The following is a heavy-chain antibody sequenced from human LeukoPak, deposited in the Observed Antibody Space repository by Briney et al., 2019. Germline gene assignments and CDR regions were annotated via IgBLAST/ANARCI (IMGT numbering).Heavy chain of an antibody. CDR1: GGSISSSNW. CDR2: IFHSGST. V-gene: IGHV4-4*02. D-gene: IGHD6-13*01. J-gene: IGHJ4*02. CDR3: ARSSSSWIFDY. Sequence: PSETLSLTCAVSGGSISSSNWWSWGRQPPGKGLEWIGEIFHSGSTNYNPSLRSRVTISVDKSKNQFSLKLTSVTAADTAVYYCARSSSSWIFDYWGQGTLVTVSS.